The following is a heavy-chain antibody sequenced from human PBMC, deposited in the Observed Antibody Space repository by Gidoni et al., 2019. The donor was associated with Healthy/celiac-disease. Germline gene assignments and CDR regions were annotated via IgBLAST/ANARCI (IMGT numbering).Heavy chain of an antibody. Sequence: QLQLQESGPGLVKPSETLSLTCTVPGGPISSSSYYWGWIRQPPGKGLEWIGSIYYSGSTYYNPSLKSRVTISVDTSKNQFSLKLSSVTAADTAVYYCARSLVVVVPAAMKPLGAFDIWGQGTMVTVSS. V-gene: IGHV4-39*01. D-gene: IGHD2-2*01. CDR3: ARSLVVVVPAAMKPLGAFDI. CDR1: GGPISSSSYY. J-gene: IGHJ3*02. CDR2: IYYSGST.